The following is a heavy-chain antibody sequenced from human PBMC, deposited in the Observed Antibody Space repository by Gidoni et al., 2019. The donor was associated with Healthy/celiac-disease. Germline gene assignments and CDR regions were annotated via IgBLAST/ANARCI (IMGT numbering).Heavy chain of an antibody. Sequence: QVQLQESGPGLVTPSQTLSLTCPVSGGSLSSGGYSWSWIRQHPGKGLEWIGYIYYSGSTYYNPSLKSLVTISVDTSKNQFSLKLSSVTAADTAVYYCARAIITMVRGVIKPDAFDIWGQGTMVTVSS. J-gene: IGHJ3*02. CDR1: GGSLSSGGYS. V-gene: IGHV4-31*01. D-gene: IGHD3-10*01. CDR3: ARAIITMVRGVIKPDAFDI. CDR2: IYYSGST.